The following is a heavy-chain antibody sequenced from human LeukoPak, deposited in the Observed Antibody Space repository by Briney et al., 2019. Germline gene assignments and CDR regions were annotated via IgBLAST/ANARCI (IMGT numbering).Heavy chain of an antibody. J-gene: IGHJ4*02. CDR3: ASSPVVTARDYFDY. Sequence: PGGSLRLSCAASGFTFSSYSMNWVRQAPGKGLEWVSSISSSSSYIYCADSVKGRFTISRDNAKNSLYLQMNSLRAEDTAVYYCASSPVVTARDYFDYWGQGTLVTVSS. CDR2: ISSSSSYI. CDR1: GFTFSSYS. V-gene: IGHV3-21*01. D-gene: IGHD2-21*02.